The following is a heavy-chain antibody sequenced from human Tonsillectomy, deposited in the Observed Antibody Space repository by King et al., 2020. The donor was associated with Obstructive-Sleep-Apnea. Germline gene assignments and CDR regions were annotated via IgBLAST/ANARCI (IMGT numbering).Heavy chain of an antibody. Sequence: ESGGVVVQPGGSLRLSCAASGFTFDDYAMHWVRQAPGKGLEWVSLISWDGDSTYYADSVKGRFTISRDNSKNSLYLQMNSLRTEDTALYYCAKPSGVGGSYDVWSGRTDRYYYYYGMDVWGQGTTVTVSS. CDR3: AKPSGVGGSYDVWSGRTDRYYYYYGMDV. V-gene: IGHV3-43D*03. CDR1: GFTFDDYA. D-gene: IGHD3-3*01. CDR2: ISWDGDST. J-gene: IGHJ6*02.